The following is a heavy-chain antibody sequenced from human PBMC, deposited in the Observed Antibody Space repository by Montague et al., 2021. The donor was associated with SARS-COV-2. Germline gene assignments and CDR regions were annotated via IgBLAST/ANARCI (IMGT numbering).Heavy chain of an antibody. CDR1: GFSLSTSGLC. CDR3: AREYSSGVYFDY. CDR2: XXWDYDK. D-gene: IGHD6-19*01. J-gene: IGHJ4*02. Sequence: PALVKPTQTLTLTCTFSGFSLSTSGLCVSWIRQPPGKALEWLALXXWDYDKYYSTSLKTRLTISKDTSKNQVVLTMTSMDPVDTATYYCAREYSSGVYFDYWGQGTLVTVSS. V-gene: IGHV2-70*01.